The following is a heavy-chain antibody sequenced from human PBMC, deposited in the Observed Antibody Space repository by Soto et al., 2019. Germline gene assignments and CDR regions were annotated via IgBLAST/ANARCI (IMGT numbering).Heavy chain of an antibody. CDR2: IYSSGST. CDR1: GGSVSSGSYY. CDR3: ARGSVVAGTGYFDY. Sequence: SATLSLTCTVSGGSVSSGSYYWSWIRQPPGKGLEWIGYIYSSGSTNYNPSRKSRVTISVDTSKNQFSLKLSSVTAADTAVYYCARGSVVAGTGYFDYWGQGTLVTVSS. V-gene: IGHV4-61*01. J-gene: IGHJ4*02. D-gene: IGHD6-19*01.